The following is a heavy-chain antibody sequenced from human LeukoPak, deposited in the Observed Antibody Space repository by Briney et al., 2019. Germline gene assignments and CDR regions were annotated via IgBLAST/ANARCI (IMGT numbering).Heavy chain of an antibody. CDR3: AGGASNYGSFWFDP. Sequence: SETLSLTCSVSGGSFSNYFWSWIRQDPGKGLEWIGNIYYSGSTSYNPSLKSRVTISVDTSKNQFSLKLNSVTAADTAVYYCAGGASNYGSFWFDPWGQGTLVTVSS. CDR2: IYYSGST. J-gene: IGHJ5*02. V-gene: IGHV4-59*06. D-gene: IGHD4-11*01. CDR1: GGSFSNYF.